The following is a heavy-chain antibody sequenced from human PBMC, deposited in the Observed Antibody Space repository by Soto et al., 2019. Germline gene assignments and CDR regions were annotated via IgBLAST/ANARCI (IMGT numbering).Heavy chain of an antibody. V-gene: IGHV1-3*01. D-gene: IGHD1-26*01. CDR2: INAGNGNT. Sequence: ASVKVSCKDSGYTFTSYAMHWVRQAPGQRLEWMGWINAGNGNTKYSQKFQGRVTITRDTSASTAYMELSSLRSEDTAVYYCARDLGRYRFPHCGQGTLVTGSS. CDR1: GYTFTSYA. CDR3: ARDLGRYRFPH. J-gene: IGHJ1*01.